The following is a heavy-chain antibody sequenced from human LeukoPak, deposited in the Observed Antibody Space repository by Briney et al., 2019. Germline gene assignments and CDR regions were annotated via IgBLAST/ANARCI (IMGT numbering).Heavy chain of an antibody. CDR1: GFTFSSYA. CDR2: ITDSSSYI. D-gene: IGHD2-21*01. CDR3: VRDNGDVVAPLMDV. Sequence: GGSLRLSCAASGFTFSSYAMNWVRQAPGKGLEWVSSITDSSSYIYYADSLKGRFTISRDNAKNSLYLQMNSLRAEDTAVYYCVRDNGDVVAPLMDVWGKGTTVTISS. V-gene: IGHV3-21*01. J-gene: IGHJ6*04.